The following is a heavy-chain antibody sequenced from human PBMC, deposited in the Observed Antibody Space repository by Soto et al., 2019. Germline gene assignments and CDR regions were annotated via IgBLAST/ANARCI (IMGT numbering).Heavy chain of an antibody. CDR1: GFPFSTYA. CDR2: VWYDGTDK. Sequence: QVYLVESGGGVVQPGRSLRLSCAASGFPFSTYAMHWVRQAPGKGLEWVAVVWYDGTDKNYADSVKGRFTISRDNSKSTLYLQMDHLRVEDTGVYHCARTDCSSTTCPRDLVGAVTMDYWGQGTPVTVSS. V-gene: IGHV3-33*01. D-gene: IGHD2-2*01. CDR3: ARTDCSSTTCPRDLVGAVTMDY. J-gene: IGHJ4*02.